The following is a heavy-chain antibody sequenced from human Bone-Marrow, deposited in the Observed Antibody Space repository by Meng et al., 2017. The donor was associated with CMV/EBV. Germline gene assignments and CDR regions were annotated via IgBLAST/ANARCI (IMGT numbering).Heavy chain of an antibody. CDR1: GCSISSSSYY. V-gene: IGHV4-39*07. Sequence: AESLSLTCTVSGCSISSSSYYWGWIRQPPGKGLEWIGSIYYSGSTYYNPSLKSRVTISVDTSKNQFSLKLSSVTAADTAVYYCARSAFERVPDATGYWGQGTLVTVSS. CDR2: IYYSGST. D-gene: IGHD2-2*01. CDR3: ARSAFERVPDATGY. J-gene: IGHJ4*02.